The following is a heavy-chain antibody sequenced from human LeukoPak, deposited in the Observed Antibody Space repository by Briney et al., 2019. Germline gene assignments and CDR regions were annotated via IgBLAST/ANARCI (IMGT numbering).Heavy chain of an antibody. Sequence: GGSLRPSCAASGFIVSSNYMSWVRPAPGKGLEWVSVIYSGGSTYYADSVKGRFTISRDNSKNTLYLQMNSLRAEDTAVYYCARAGHYGSGSYPDYWGQGTLVTVSS. V-gene: IGHV3-66*01. CDR3: ARAGHYGSGSYPDY. CDR2: IYSGGST. D-gene: IGHD3-10*01. CDR1: GFIVSSNY. J-gene: IGHJ4*02.